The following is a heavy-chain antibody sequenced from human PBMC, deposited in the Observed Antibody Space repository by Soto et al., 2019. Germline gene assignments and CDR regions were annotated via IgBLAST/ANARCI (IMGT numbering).Heavy chain of an antibody. CDR2: IYHSGST. CDR1: GGSISSSNW. J-gene: IGHJ4*02. V-gene: IGHV4-4*02. CDR3: ARATGMAPFDY. Sequence: QVQLQESGPGLVKPSGTLSLTCAVSGGSISSSNWWNWVRQPPGKGLEWIGEIYHSGSTNYNPSLQSRVTISVDKSKNQFSLKLSSVTAADTALYYCARATGMAPFDYWGQGTLVTVSS. D-gene: IGHD5-18*01.